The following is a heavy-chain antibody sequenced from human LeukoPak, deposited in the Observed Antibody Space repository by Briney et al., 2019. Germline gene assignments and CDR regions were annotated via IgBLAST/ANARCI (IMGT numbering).Heavy chain of an antibody. J-gene: IGHJ4*02. D-gene: IGHD6-13*01. V-gene: IGHV1-8*03. CDR3: ARGSTGGSSSWYWIY. CDR2: MNPNSGNT. CDR1: GYTFTIYD. Sequence: ASVKVSCKASGYTFTIYDNNWVRQATGQGLEWMGWMNPNSGNTGYAQKFQGRVTITRNTSISTAYMELSSLRSEDTAVYYCARGSTGGSSSWYWIYWGQGTLVTVSS.